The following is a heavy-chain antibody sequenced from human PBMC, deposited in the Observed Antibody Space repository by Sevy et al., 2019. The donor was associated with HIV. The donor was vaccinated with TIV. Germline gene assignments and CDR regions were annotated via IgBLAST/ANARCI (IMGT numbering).Heavy chain of an antibody. CDR2: IRYDGSNK. J-gene: IGHJ4*02. V-gene: IGHV3-30*02. Sequence: GGSLRLSCAASGFTFSTYGMHWVRQAPGKGLERVAFIRYDGSNKYYADSVKGRFTISRDNSKNTLYLQMNSLRAEDTAVYYCAKEYSYGYYSDYWGQGTLVTVSS. CDR3: AKEYSYGYYSDY. D-gene: IGHD5-18*01. CDR1: GFTFSTYG.